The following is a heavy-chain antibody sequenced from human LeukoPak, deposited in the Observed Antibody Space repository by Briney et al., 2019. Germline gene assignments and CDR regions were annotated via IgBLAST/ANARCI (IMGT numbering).Heavy chain of an antibody. CDR1: GGSISSYY. CDR2: IYYSGST. V-gene: IGHV4-59*01. J-gene: IGHJ3*02. Sequence: SETLSLTCTVSGGSISSYYWSWIRQPPGKGLEWIGYIYYSGSTNYNPSLKSRVTISVDTSKNQFSLKLSSVTAADTAVYYCARHAGNDAFDIWGQGTMVTVSS. D-gene: IGHD1-26*01. CDR3: ARHAGNDAFDI.